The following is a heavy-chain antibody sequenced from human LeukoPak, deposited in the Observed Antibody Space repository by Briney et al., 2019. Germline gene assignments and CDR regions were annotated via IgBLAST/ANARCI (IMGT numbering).Heavy chain of an antibody. CDR1: GYSFTSYW. J-gene: IGHJ4*02. CDR2: IYPGDSDT. Sequence: GESLKISCEASGYSFTSYWVAWVRQMPEKGLEWVGSIYPGDSDTRYSPSFQGQVTISAGKSISTAYLQWRGLKATDTAVYYCARLGTAVVARYFDYWGQGTLVTVSS. V-gene: IGHV5-51*01. CDR3: ARLGTAVVARYFDY. D-gene: IGHD5-18*01.